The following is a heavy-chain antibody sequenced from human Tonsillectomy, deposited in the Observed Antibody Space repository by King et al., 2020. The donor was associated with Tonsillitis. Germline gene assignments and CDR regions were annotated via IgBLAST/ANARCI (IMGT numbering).Heavy chain of an antibody. CDR3: ARPTAYGSGSYFAY. D-gene: IGHD3-10*01. CDR2: IYPGDFDT. CDR1: GYSFSSEW. V-gene: IGHV5-51*01. Sequence: VQLVESGAEVKKSGESLRISCKGSGYSFSSEWIAWVRQMPGKGLEWMGNIYPGDFDTRYSPSFQGQVTISADTSISTAYLQWNSLKASDTAMYYCARPTAYGSGSYFAYWGQGTLVTVSS. J-gene: IGHJ4*02.